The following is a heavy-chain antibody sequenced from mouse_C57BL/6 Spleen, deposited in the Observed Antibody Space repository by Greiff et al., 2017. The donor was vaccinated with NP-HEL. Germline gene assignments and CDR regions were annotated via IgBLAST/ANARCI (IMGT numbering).Heavy chain of an antibody. V-gene: IGHV7-3*01. D-gene: IGHD2-10*01. Sequence: EVQGVESGGGLVQPGGSLSLSCAASGFTFTDYYMSWVRQPPGKALEWLGFIRNKANGYTTEYSASVKGRFTISRDNSQSILYLQMNALRAEDSATYYCARSYYGNYFDYWGQGTTLTVSS. J-gene: IGHJ2*01. CDR1: GFTFTDYY. CDR2: IRNKANGYTT. CDR3: ARSYYGNYFDY.